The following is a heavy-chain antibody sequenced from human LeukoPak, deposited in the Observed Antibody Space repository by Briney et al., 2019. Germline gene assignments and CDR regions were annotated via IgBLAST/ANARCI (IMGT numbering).Heavy chain of an antibody. Sequence: SETLSLTCTVSGGSISSYYWSWIRQPPGKGLEWIGYIYYSGSTNYNPSLKSRVTISVDTSKNQFSLKLSSVTAADTAVYYCARPGYSYGEFDYWGQGTLVTVSS. D-gene: IGHD5-18*01. CDR1: GGSISSYY. V-gene: IGHV4-59*12. CDR3: ARPGYSYGEFDY. CDR2: IYYSGST. J-gene: IGHJ4*02.